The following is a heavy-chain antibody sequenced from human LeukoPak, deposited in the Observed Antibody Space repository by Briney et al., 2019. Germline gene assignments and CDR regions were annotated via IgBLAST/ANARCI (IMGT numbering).Heavy chain of an antibody. CDR3: ARDTDDFQGLDI. CDR2: ISYNGGTK. D-gene: IGHD3-3*01. CDR1: GFSFSGYA. V-gene: IGHV3-30*04. Sequence: GGSLRLSCVASGFSFSGYAIHWVRQAPGKGLEWVALISYNGGTKDYADSVKGRFTNERDISKNTVYLQMNSRRAEDTAVYYCARDTDDFQGLDIWGQGTRVTVSS. J-gene: IGHJ3*02.